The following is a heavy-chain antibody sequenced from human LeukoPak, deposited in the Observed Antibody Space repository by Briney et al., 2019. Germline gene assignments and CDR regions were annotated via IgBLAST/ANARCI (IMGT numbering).Heavy chain of an antibody. J-gene: IGHJ4*02. Sequence: PGGSLRLSCAASGFTFSSYGMHWVRQAPGKGLEWVAVISYDGSNKYYADSVKGRFTISRDNSKNTLYLQMNSLRAEDTAVYYCAKHNSSGCFDYWGQGTLVTVSS. V-gene: IGHV3-30*18. CDR3: AKHNSSGCFDY. CDR1: GFTFSSYG. D-gene: IGHD6-19*01. CDR2: ISYDGSNK.